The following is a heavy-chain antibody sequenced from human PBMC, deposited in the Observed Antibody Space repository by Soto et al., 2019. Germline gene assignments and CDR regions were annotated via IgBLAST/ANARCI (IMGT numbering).Heavy chain of an antibody. CDR2: IQHTGNT. J-gene: IGHJ5*02. CDR1: GASIRSYH. D-gene: IGHD3-16*01. CDR3: AKDVSSRRWFGP. Sequence: SETLSLTCAVSGASIRSYHWSFLRQPAGKGLEWIGRIQHTGNTNYNPSLKSRVTMSADTSKNQISLKMTSVTAADTAVYFCAKDVSSRRWFGPWGQGVRVTVSS. V-gene: IGHV4-4*07.